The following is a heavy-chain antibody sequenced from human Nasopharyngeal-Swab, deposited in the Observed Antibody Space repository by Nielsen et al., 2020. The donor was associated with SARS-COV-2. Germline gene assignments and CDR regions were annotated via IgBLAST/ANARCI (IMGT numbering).Heavy chain of an antibody. V-gene: IGHV4-30-4*01. CDR3: ARAYSSSWYPGYYYYGMDV. J-gene: IGHJ6*02. CDR1: GGSISSGDYY. CDR2: IYYSGST. Sequence: SCTVSGGSISSGDYYWSWIRQPPGKGLEWIGYIYYSGSTYYNPSLKSRVTISVDTSKNQFSLKLSSVTAADTAVYYCARAYSSSWYPGYYYYGMDVRGQGTTVTVSS. D-gene: IGHD6-13*01.